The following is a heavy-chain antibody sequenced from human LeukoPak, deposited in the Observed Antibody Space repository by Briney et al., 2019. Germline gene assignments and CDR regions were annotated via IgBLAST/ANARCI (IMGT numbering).Heavy chain of an antibody. V-gene: IGHV4-34*01. CDR1: GGSFSGYY. CDR3: AILGYYYGSGSSD. J-gene: IGHJ4*02. D-gene: IGHD3-10*01. CDR2: INHSGST. Sequence: PSETLSLTCAVYGGSFSGYYWSWIRQPPGKGLEWIGEINHSGSTNYNPSLKSRVTISVDTSKNQFSLKLSSVTAADTAVYYCAILGYYYGSGSSDWGQGTLVTVSS.